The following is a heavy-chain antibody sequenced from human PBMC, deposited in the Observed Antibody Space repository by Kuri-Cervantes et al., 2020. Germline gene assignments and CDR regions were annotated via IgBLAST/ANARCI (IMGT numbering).Heavy chain of an antibody. CDR3: ARDLLYGDYVFDY. D-gene: IGHD4-17*01. Sequence: GGSLRLSCTASGFTFNTYDMNWVRQAPGKGLEWVSSISSSGRVIYYAGSVKGRFTISRDNAKNSLFLQLSTLRAEGTAMYYCARDLLYGDYVFDYWGQGTLVTVSS. V-gene: IGHV3-21*04. CDR2: ISSSGRVI. CDR1: GFTFNTYD. J-gene: IGHJ4*02.